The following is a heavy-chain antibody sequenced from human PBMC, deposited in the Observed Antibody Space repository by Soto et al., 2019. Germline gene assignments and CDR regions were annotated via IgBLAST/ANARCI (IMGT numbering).Heavy chain of an antibody. CDR2: IVPVFGTA. CDR3: ATLQGSGTYYDDDY. CDR1: GGTSNNNA. J-gene: IGHJ4*02. Sequence: QVQLVQSGAEVKKPGSSVKVSCKASGGTSNNNANSWVRQAPGQGLEWMGGIVPVFGTANYAQKFRGRVRMTADDSTRTLNMELSSLRSDDTAVYYCATLQGSGTYYDDDYWGQGTLGTVAS. V-gene: IGHV1-69*01. D-gene: IGHD3-10*01.